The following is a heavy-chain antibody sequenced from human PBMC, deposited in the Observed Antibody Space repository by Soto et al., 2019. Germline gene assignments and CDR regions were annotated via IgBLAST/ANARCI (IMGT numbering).Heavy chain of an antibody. J-gene: IGHJ5*02. CDR3: ARDISRRVGAPTGWFDP. Sequence: SETLSLTCTVSGGSISSYYWSWIRQPPGKGLEWIGYIYYSGSTNYNPSLKSRVTISVDTSKNQFSLKLSSVTAADTAVYYCARDISRRVGAPTGWFDPWGQGTLVTVSS. CDR1: GGSISSYY. D-gene: IGHD1-26*01. CDR2: IYYSGST. V-gene: IGHV4-59*01.